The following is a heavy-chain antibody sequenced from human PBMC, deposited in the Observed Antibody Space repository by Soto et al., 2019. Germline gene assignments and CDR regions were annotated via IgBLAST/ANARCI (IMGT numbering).Heavy chain of an antibody. CDR1: GGSIISGYYY. CDR2: IYYSGNT. V-gene: IGHV4-30-4*01. D-gene: IGHD1-1*01. Sequence: TSETLSLTCSVSGGSIISGYYYWICIREPPGKGLELIGNIYYSGNTYYNPSLKSRLIISIDTSKNQFSLKVGSVTAADTAVYCASSSLYGMDVWGQGTTVTVSS. CDR3: SSSLYGMDV. J-gene: IGHJ6*02.